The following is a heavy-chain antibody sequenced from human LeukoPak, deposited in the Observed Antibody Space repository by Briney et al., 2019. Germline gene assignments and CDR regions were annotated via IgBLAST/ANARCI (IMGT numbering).Heavy chain of an antibody. J-gene: IGHJ4*02. CDR2: IKEDGSKK. D-gene: IGHD4-17*01. CDR3: ANEIRPNDY. V-gene: IGHV3-7*03. CDR1: GFTFSSYW. Sequence: PGGSLRLSCAASGFTFSSYWMTWVRQAPGKGLEWVANIKEDGSKKNYVDSVKGRFTISRDNAKNSLYLQMNSLRAEDTAVYYCANEIRPNDYWGQGTQVTVSS.